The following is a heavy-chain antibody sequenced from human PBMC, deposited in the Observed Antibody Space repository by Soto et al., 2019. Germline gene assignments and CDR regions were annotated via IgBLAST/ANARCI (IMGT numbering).Heavy chain of an antibody. V-gene: IGHV4-39*01. CDR1: GGSISSSTYY. J-gene: IGHJ4*02. CDR2: DYYGGST. D-gene: IGHD3-9*01. CDR3: ARAVGLTGYYYLDY. Sequence: PSETLSLTCTVSGGSISSSTYYWGWIRQPPGKGLEWIGNDYYGGSTYYNPSLKSRVTISVDTSKSPFSLKLSSVTAADTAVYYCARAVGLTGYYYLDYWGPGILVTVSS.